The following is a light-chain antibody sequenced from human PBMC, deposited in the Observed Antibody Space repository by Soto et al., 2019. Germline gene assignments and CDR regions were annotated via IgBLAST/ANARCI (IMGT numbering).Light chain of an antibody. J-gene: IGKJ1*01. V-gene: IGKV1-5*01. CDR3: MQGTHWPQT. CDR2: DAS. CDR1: QTISTW. Sequence: DIQVTQSPPTLSASVGDRVTITCRASQTISTWMAWYQQKPGKAPKLLVYDASTLQSGVASRFSGSGSGTDFTLKISRVEAEDVGAYYCMQGTHWPQTFGQGTKVDIK.